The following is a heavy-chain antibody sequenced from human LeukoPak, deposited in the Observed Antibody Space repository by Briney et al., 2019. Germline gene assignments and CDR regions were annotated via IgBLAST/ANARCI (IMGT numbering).Heavy chain of an antibody. D-gene: IGHD6-19*01. Sequence: GGSLRLSCVASGFMFSDYAVHWVRQAPGKGLEYVSAISTDGSSTSHANSVKGRFTISRDNSKNTLFLQMGSLRAEDMAVYYCARDRAYGSRGWYFDYYDYWGQGTLVTVSS. CDR2: ISTDGSST. J-gene: IGHJ4*02. CDR3: ARDRAYGSRGWYFDYYDY. V-gene: IGHV3-64*01. CDR1: GFMFSDYA.